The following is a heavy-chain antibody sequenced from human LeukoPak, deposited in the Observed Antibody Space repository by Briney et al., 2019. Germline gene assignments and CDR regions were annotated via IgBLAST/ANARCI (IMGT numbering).Heavy chain of an antibody. CDR3: ARSIGSYYTMDV. CDR1: GGTFSSYA. D-gene: IGHD3-22*01. CDR2: IIPIFGTA. Sequence: ASVKVSCKASGGTFSSYAISWVRQAPGQGLEWMGGIIPIFGTANYAQKFQGRVTITADKSTSTAYMELSSLRSEDTAVYYCARSIGSYYTMDVWGQGTTVTVSS. J-gene: IGHJ6*02. V-gene: IGHV1-69*06.